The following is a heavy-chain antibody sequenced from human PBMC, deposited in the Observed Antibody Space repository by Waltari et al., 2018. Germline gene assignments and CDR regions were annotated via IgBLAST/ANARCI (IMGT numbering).Heavy chain of an antibody. CDR1: GGSISSHY. J-gene: IGHJ4*02. CDR2: IYYSGST. V-gene: IGHV4-59*11. D-gene: IGHD3-22*01. CDR3: ARVRLVRGEGGYPSYYFDY. Sequence: QVQLQESGPGLVKPSETLSLTCTVSGGSISSHYWSWIRQPPGKGLEWIGYIYYSGSTNSHPSLKSRVTISVDTSKNQFSLKLSSVTAADTAVYYCARVRLVRGEGGYPSYYFDYWGQGTLVTVSS.